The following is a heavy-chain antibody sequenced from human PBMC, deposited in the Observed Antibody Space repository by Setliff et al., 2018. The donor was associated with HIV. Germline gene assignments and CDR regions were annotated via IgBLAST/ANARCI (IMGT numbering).Heavy chain of an antibody. V-gene: IGHV3-21*04. CDR3: AKDARWNYVGFNY. D-gene: IGHD1-7*01. Sequence: PGGSLRLSCAASGFSFSSYSMNWVRQAPGKGLEWVSSVSSSSRYIYHADSVQGRFTISRDNSKNTLYLQINSLRAEDTAVYYCAKDARWNYVGFNYWGQGTLVTSPQ. CDR2: VSSSSRYI. J-gene: IGHJ4*02. CDR1: GFSFSSYS.